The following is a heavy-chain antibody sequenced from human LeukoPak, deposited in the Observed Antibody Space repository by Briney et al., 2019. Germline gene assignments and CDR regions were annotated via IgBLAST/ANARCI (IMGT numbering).Heavy chain of an antibody. D-gene: IGHD3-10*01. V-gene: IGHV3-74*01. CDR3: ARSWRGFDY. CDR1: GFTFSSYW. Sequence: GGSLRLSCAASGFTFSSYWMHWVRQAPGKGLVWVSRINLDGSSTSYADSVKGRFTISRDNAKNTLYLQMNSLRGDDTAVYYCARSWRGFDYWGQGTLVTVSS. CDR2: INLDGSST. J-gene: IGHJ4*02.